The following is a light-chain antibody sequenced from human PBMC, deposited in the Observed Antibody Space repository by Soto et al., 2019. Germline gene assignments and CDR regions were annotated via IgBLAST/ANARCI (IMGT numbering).Light chain of an antibody. CDR3: QQYGSSPT. Sequence: EIVLTQSPGTLSLSPGERATLSCRASQSVSSGSLAWYQQKPGHAPRLLIHGAFSRATGIPDRFSGSGSGTDFSLTISRLEPEDFAVYYCQQYGSSPTFGQGTKLEIK. V-gene: IGKV3-20*01. J-gene: IGKJ2*01. CDR2: GAF. CDR1: QSVSSGS.